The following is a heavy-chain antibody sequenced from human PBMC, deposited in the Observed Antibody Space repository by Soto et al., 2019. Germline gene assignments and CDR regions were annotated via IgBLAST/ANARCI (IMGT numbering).Heavy chain of an antibody. CDR1: GYSFTSYW. Sequence: GESLKISCKGSGYSFTSYWMGLVRQMPGKGLEWMGIIYPGDSDTRYSPSFQGQVTISADKSISTAYLQWSSLKASDTAMYYCARRRRPRYYYDSSLGAFDIWGQGTMVTVSS. CDR2: IYPGDSDT. J-gene: IGHJ3*02. CDR3: ARRRRPRYYYDSSLGAFDI. V-gene: IGHV5-51*01. D-gene: IGHD3-22*01.